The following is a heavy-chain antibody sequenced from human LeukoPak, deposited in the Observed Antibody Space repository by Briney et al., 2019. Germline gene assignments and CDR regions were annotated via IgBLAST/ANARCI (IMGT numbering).Heavy chain of an antibody. CDR1: GGSFSGYY. CDR3: ARAPMVRGVIITDAFDI. J-gene: IGHJ3*02. Sequence: PSETLSLTCAVSGGSFSGYYWNWIRQPPGKGLEWIAEVNDSGSANYNPSLKSRVAISVDTSKNQFSLKLSSVTAADTAVYYCARAPMVRGVIITDAFDIWGQGTMVTVSS. D-gene: IGHD3-10*01. V-gene: IGHV4-34*01. CDR2: VNDSGSA.